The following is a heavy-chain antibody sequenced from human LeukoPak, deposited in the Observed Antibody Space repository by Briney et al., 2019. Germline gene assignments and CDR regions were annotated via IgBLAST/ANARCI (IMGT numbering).Heavy chain of an antibody. J-gene: IGHJ4*02. CDR2: IYHTGST. Sequence: SETLSLTCAVSGYSISSGYYWGWIRQPPGKGLEWIGTIYHTGSTYYNPSLKGRVTISVDTSKNQFSLKLSSVTAADTAVYYCVTYCGGDCYRAFDYWGQGTLVTVSS. CDR1: GYSISSGYY. V-gene: IGHV4-38-2*01. D-gene: IGHD2-21*02. CDR3: VTYCGGDCYRAFDY.